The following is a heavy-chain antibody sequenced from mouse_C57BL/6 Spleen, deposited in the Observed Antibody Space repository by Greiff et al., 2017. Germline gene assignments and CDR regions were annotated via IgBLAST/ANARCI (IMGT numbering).Heavy chain of an antibody. Sequence: QVQLQQSGAELVRPGASVTLSCKASGYTFTDYEMHWVKQTPVHGLEWIGAIDPETGGTAYNQKFKGKAILTTAKASSTAYMELRSLTSEDSAVYYCSRRRVFAYWGQGTLVTVSA. CDR2: IDPETGGT. CDR1: GYTFTDYE. J-gene: IGHJ3*01. CDR3: SRRRVFAY. V-gene: IGHV1-15*01.